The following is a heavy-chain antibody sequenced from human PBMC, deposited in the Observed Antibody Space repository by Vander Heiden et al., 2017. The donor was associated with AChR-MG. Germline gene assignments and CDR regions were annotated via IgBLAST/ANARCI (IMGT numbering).Heavy chain of an antibody. D-gene: IGHD6-19*01. Sequence: QVQLQESGPGLVKPSETLSLTCAVSGYSISSGYYWGWIRQPPGKGLEWIGSIYHSGSTYYNPSLKSRVTISVDTSKNQFSLKLSSVTAADTAVYYCARVSSGWYSNPFDLWGRGTLVTVSS. V-gene: IGHV4-38-2*01. J-gene: IGHJ2*01. CDR3: ARVSSGWYSNPFDL. CDR1: GYSISSGYY. CDR2: IYHSGST.